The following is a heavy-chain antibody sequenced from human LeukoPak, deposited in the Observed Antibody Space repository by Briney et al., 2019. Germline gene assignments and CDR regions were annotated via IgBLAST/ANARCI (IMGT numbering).Heavy chain of an antibody. V-gene: IGHV3-30-3*01. CDR1: GFTFSSYA. CDR3: ARDKVAAAGIGFDP. D-gene: IGHD6-13*01. Sequence: GGSLRLSCAASGFTFSSYAMHWVPQAPGKGLEWVAVISYDGSNKYYADSVKGRFTISRDNSKNTLYLQMNSLRAEDTAVYYCARDKVAAAGIGFDPWGQGTLVTVSS. CDR2: ISYDGSNK. J-gene: IGHJ5*02.